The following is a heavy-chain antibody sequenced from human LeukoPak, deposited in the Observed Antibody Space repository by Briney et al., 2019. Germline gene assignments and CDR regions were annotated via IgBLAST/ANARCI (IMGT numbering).Heavy chain of an antibody. V-gene: IGHV1-8*03. Sequence: GASVKVSCKASGYTFTTYDINWVRQAAGQGFEWMGWMNPKSGDAGYADKFQGRVAITRDTSINTAYLGLSALTSDDTAVYYCARGPFGNCGGGPCHFRDIDNWYDPWGQGTLVTVSS. CDR2: MNPKSGDA. J-gene: IGHJ5*02. CDR1: GYTFTTYD. CDR3: ARGPFGNCGGGPCHFRDIDNWYDP. D-gene: IGHD2-21*01.